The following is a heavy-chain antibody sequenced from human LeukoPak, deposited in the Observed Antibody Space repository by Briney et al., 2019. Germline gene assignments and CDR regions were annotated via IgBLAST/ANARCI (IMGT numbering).Heavy chain of an antibody. CDR2: ISGRSSFI. CDR1: GFTFSRYN. CDR3: ARDAQWLVPEGYYYYMDV. D-gene: IGHD6-19*01. Sequence: GGSLRLSCEGSGFTFSRYNMNWFRQAPGRGLERVSSISGRSSFIFYADSVKGRLTISRDNAKNSLFLQMNSLRAEDTAVYYCARDAQWLVPEGYYYYMDVWGKGTTVTVSS. J-gene: IGHJ6*03. V-gene: IGHV3-21*06.